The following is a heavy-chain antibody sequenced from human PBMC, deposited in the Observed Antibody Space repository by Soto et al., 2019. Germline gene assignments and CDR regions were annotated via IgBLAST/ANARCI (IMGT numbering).Heavy chain of an antibody. CDR1: GFTFVKYW. CDR3: ASPPDYFSSIYFFYGLDV. V-gene: IGHV3-74*01. CDR2: INSDGNEA. Sequence: GGSLRLSCAASGFTFVKYWMHWVRQAPGKGLVWVARINSDGNEANYADSVKGRFTISRDNAKNTLYLQMNSLRAEDTAVYYLASPPDYFSSIYFFYGLDVWGQGTTVTVSS. J-gene: IGHJ6*02. D-gene: IGHD3-3*02.